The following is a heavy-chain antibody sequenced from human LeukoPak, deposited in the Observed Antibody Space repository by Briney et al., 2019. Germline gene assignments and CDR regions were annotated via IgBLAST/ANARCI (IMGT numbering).Heavy chain of an antibody. Sequence: SETLSLTCTVSGGSISSYYWSWIRQPPGKELEWIGYIYYSGGTNYNPSLESRLTLSVDPSKHQFSLTLSSVPAADTAVYYCARPTSITMIGGAFDIWGQGTMVTVSS. V-gene: IGHV4-59*08. CDR1: GGSISSYY. CDR2: IYYSGGT. CDR3: ARPTSITMIGGAFDI. J-gene: IGHJ3*02. D-gene: IGHD3-22*01.